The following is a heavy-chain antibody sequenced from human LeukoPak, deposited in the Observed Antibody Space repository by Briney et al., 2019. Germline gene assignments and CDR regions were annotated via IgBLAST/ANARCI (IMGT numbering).Heavy chain of an antibody. V-gene: IGHV3-48*03. Sequence: GGSLRLSCAVSGYTFSIYEMNWVRHAPAKGLEWLSYIGGTGICIYSAGSVKGRFTISRDNAKHALYQQMNSLRAEDTAVYDCARDAATAAGNFWYFDLWGRGTLVTVSS. CDR2: IGGTGICI. D-gene: IGHD1-7*01. CDR1: GYTFSIYE. CDR3: ARDAATAAGNFWYFDL. J-gene: IGHJ2*01.